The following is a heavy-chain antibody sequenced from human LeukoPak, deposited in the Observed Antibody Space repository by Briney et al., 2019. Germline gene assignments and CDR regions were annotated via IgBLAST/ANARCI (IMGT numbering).Heavy chain of an antibody. CDR2: INHSGST. CDR1: GGSFSGYY. V-gene: IGHV4-34*01. J-gene: IGHJ5*02. CDR3: ARFTPIGWLSSRFDP. D-gene: IGHD3-22*01. Sequence: SETLSLTCAVYGGSFSGYYWSLIRQPPGKGLEWIGEINHSGSTNYNPSLKSRVTISVDTSKNQFSLKLSSVTAADTAVYYCARFTPIGWLSSRFDPWGQGTLVTVSS.